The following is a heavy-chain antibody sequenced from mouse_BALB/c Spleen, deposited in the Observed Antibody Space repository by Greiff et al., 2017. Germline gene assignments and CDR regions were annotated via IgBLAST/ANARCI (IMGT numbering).Heavy chain of an antibody. D-gene: IGHD2-1*01. CDR1: GFTFSSYG. CDR2: ISSGGSYT. Sequence: EVQGVESGGGLVKPGGSLKLSCAASGFTFSSYGMSWVRQTPDKRLEWVATISSGGSYTYYPDSVKGRFTISRDNAKNTLYLQMSSLKSEDTAMYYCARTIYGNFYWYFDVWGAGTTVTVSS. CDR3: ARTIYGNFYWYFDV. J-gene: IGHJ1*01. V-gene: IGHV5-6*01.